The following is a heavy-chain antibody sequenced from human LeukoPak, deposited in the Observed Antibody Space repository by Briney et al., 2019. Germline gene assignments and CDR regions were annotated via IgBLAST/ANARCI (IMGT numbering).Heavy chain of an antibody. CDR1: GGSFSGYY. D-gene: IGHD3-16*02. Sequence: SETLSLTCAVYGGSFSGYYWSWIRQPAGKGLEWIGRIYTSGSTNYNPSLKSRVTMSVDTSKNQFSLKLSSVTAADTAVYYCARETLSWDAFDIWGQGTMVTVSS. J-gene: IGHJ3*02. V-gene: IGHV4-4*07. CDR3: ARETLSWDAFDI. CDR2: IYTSGST.